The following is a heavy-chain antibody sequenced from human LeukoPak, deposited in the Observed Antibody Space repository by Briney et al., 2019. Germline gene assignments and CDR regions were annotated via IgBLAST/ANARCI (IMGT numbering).Heavy chain of an antibody. CDR1: GYTFTGYY. V-gene: IGHV1-2*02. J-gene: IGHJ4*02. CDR2: INPNSGGT. CDR3: ATLVITVAGGFGDY. D-gene: IGHD6-19*01. Sequence: ASVKVSCKASGYTFTGYYMHWVRQAPGQGLEWMGWINPNSGGTNYAQKFQGRVTMTRDTSISTGYMELSRLRSDDTAVYYCATLVITVAGGFGDYWGQGTLVTVSS.